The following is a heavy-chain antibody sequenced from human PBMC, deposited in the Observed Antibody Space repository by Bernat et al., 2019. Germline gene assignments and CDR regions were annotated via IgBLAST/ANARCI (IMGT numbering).Heavy chain of an antibody. CDR2: IHYSGST. D-gene: IGHD6-6*01. J-gene: IGHJ3*02. V-gene: IGHV4-39*01. CDR1: GDSISSSNYY. Sequence: QLQLLDSGPGLVKPSETLSLTCTVSGDSISSSNYYWAWIRQAPGKGLEWIGSIHYSGSTFYSPSLKSRVTISVDTSKNQFSLKLSSVTAADTAVYYCARPEWAARHDAFDIWGQGTMVSFSS. CDR3: ARPEWAARHDAFDI.